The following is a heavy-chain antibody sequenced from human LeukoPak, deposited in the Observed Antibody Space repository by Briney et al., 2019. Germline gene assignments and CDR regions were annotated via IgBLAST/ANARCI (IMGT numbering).Heavy chain of an antibody. CDR2: IYSGATT. J-gene: IGHJ6*03. Sequence: PGGSLRLSCAASGFTVSHNYMNWVRQAPGKGLEWVSGIYSGATTYYADSVMGRFTISRDNSKNTLSLQMNSQRAEDTAVYYCARELRIVDTTMLEYYYYHYMDVWGKGTTVTVSS. V-gene: IGHV3-53*01. CDR3: ARELRIVDTTMLEYYYYHYMDV. CDR1: GFTVSHNY. D-gene: IGHD5-18*01.